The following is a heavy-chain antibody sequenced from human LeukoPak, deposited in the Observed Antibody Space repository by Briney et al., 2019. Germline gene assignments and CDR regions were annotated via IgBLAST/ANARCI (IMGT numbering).Heavy chain of an antibody. V-gene: IGHV3-11*04. D-gene: IGHD3-10*01. J-gene: IGHJ4*02. CDR1: GFTFSDYY. CDR3: ARDLFGPKNYFDY. CDR2: ISSSGSTI. Sequence: GGSLRLSCTASGFTFSDYYMSWIRQAPGKGLEWISYISSSGSTIYYADSVKGRFTISRDNAKNSLYLQMNSPRVEDTAVYYCARDLFGPKNYFDYWGQGTLVTVSS.